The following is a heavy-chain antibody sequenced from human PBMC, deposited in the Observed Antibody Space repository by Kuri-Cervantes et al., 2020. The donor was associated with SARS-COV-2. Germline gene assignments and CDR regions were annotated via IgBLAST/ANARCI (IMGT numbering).Heavy chain of an antibody. CDR2: ISSSGAYI. D-gene: IGHD6-6*01. CDR3: VREGPSYSSSSFDY. J-gene: IGHJ4*02. CDR1: GFTFSSYS. Sequence: LSLTCATSGFTFSSYSMSWVRQAPGKGLEWVSSISSSGAYIYYADSFKGRFTISRDKAKYSLDLQMNNLRAGDTAIYYCVREGPSYSSSSFDYWGQGTLVTVSS. V-gene: IGHV3-21*01.